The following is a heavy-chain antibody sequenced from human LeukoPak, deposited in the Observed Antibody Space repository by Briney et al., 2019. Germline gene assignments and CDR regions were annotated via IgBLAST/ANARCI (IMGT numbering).Heavy chain of an antibody. J-gene: IGHJ4*02. CDR1: GGSISTPGYY. CDR3: ARHALATVTDPSFDY. CDR2: LYHSGST. Sequence: SETLSLTCTVSGGSISTPGYYWGRIRQPPGKGLEWIGSLYHSGSTYYKPSLKSRATISVDKSKNQCSLKLRSVTAADTAVYYCARHALATVTDPSFDYWGQGTLVTVSS. D-gene: IGHD2-21*02. V-gene: IGHV4-39*01.